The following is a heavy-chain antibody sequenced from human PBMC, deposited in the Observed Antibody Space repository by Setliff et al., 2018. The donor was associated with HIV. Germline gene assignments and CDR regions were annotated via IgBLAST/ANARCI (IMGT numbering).Heavy chain of an antibody. D-gene: IGHD6-19*01. Sequence: PSETLSLTCTVSGDSSGINYWAWIRQPPGKGLEWIWSVPYAGTTYYNPSLEGRVSMSFDSSKNQFSLRLRSMAAADAATYYCTADRASVWYGHWGQGTLVTVSS. J-gene: IGHJ5*02. CDR1: GDSSGINY. CDR2: VPYAGTT. CDR3: TADRASVWYGH. V-gene: IGHV4-59*04.